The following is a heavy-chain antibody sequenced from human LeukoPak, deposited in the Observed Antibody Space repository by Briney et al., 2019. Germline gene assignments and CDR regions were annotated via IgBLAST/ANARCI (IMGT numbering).Heavy chain of an antibody. Sequence: HPGGSLRLSCAACGFTFSNDAMNWVRQAPGKGVEWVSGVSDSGTMTYYARSVKGRVTISRENTKKTLYLQMNSLRAEDTAIYYCAKYSRYDYVGQIDYWGQGTLVTVSS. CDR1: GFTFSNDA. D-gene: IGHD4-17*01. J-gene: IGHJ4*02. CDR2: VSDSGTMT. CDR3: AKYSRYDYVGQIDY. V-gene: IGHV3-23*01.